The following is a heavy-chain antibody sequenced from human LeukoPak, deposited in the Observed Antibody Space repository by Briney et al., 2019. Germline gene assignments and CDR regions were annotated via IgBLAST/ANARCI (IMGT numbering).Heavy chain of an antibody. Sequence: GGSLRLSHAASGFTFSSYAMHWVRQAPGKGVEYVSFINGNGRNTYYADSVKGRFTISRDNSRNTLYLQMGSLRTEDMAVYYCARDPGRAGTTEWYYFDYWGQGTLVTVSS. D-gene: IGHD3-3*01. J-gene: IGHJ4*02. CDR3: ARDPGRAGTTEWYYFDY. CDR2: INGNGRNT. CDR1: GFTFSSYA. V-gene: IGHV3-64*02.